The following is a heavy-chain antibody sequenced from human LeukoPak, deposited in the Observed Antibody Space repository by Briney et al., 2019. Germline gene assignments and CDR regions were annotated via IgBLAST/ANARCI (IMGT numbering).Heavy chain of an antibody. CDR1: GYTFTGYY. D-gene: IGHD3-9*01. CDR3: AREGLRYSEYYYYGMDV. V-gene: IGHV1-2*02. J-gene: IGHJ6*02. Sequence: ASVKVSCKASGYTFTGYYMHWVRQAPGQGLEWMGWINPNSGGTNYAQKFQGRVTMTRDTSISTAYVELSRLRSDDTAVYYCAREGLRYSEYYYYGMDVWGQGTTVTVSS. CDR2: INPNSGGT.